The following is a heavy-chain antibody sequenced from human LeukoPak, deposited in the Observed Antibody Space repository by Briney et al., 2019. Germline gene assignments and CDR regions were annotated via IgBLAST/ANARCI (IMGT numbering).Heavy chain of an antibody. J-gene: IGHJ4*02. D-gene: IGHD3-22*01. CDR3: ALYYYDSSGYYYFDY. V-gene: IGHV1-18*01. CDR1: GYTFTSYG. Sequence: GASVKVSCKASGYTFTSYGISWVRQAPGQGLEWMGWISAYNGNTNYAQKLQGRVIMTTDTYTSTAYMELRSLRSDDTAVYYCALYYYDSSGYYYFDYWGQGTLVTVPS. CDR2: ISAYNGNT.